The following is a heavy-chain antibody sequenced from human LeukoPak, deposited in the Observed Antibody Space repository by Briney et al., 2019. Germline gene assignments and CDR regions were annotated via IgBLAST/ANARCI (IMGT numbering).Heavy chain of an antibody. J-gene: IGHJ4*02. CDR3: ARDHAGSGRALDY. Sequence: SRGLSCAASGFTFSTYGIHWVRQAPGKGLEWVGLLSSGGINKHYADSVKGRFIISRNNAMNPLYLQMNSLGVEDPAVYYCARDHAGSGRALDYWGEGTMVTVSS. D-gene: IGHD3-10*01. CDR2: LSSGGINK. CDR1: GFTFSTYG. V-gene: IGHV3-30*03.